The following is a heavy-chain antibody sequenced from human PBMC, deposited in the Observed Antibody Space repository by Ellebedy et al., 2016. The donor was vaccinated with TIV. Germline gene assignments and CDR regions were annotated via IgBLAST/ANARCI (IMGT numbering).Heavy chain of an antibody. Sequence: MPSETLSLTCIVSGAAISTGDYYWSWIRQPPGKGPEWIGYIYYSGSTYYNPSLKSRVTISVDTSKNQFSLKLSSVTAADTAVYYCAARGLRWSRGDAFDIWGQGTMVTVSS. CDR2: IYYSGST. CDR3: AARGLRWSRGDAFDI. V-gene: IGHV4-30-4*01. J-gene: IGHJ3*02. CDR1: GAAISTGDYY. D-gene: IGHD4-23*01.